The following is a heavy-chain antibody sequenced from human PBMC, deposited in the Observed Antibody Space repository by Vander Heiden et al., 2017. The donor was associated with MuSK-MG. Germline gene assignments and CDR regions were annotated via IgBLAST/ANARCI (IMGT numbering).Heavy chain of an antibody. CDR2: ISSSSSTI. Sequence: EVQLVESGGGWVQPGGSLRLSGAASGFTFSPYSRNWVRQAPGKGLGWVSYISSSSSTIYYADSAKGRFTISRDNAKNSLYLQLNSLRAEDTAVYYCASGYDWNYFDYWGQGTLVTVSS. J-gene: IGHJ4*02. D-gene: IGHD1-20*01. CDR3: ASGYDWNYFDY. V-gene: IGHV3-48*01. CDR1: GFTFSPYS.